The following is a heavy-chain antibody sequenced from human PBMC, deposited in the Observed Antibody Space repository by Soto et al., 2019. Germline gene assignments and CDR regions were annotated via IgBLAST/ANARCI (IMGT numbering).Heavy chain of an antibody. D-gene: IGHD2-2*02. CDR1: GLTLSTYS. CDR3: EREYTAWPLAYGLDV. CDR2: ISSRSDI. J-gene: IGHJ6*02. Sequence: GTLRLSWVVAGLTLSTYSINWVRQAPGKGLEWVSSISSRSDIYYADSVKGRFTISRDNAKNSVSLQMNSLRAEDTAVYYCEREYTAWPLAYGLDVWGQGTTVTVSS. V-gene: IGHV3-21*01.